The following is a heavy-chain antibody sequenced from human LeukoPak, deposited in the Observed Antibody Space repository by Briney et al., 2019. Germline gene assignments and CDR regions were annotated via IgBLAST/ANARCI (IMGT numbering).Heavy chain of an antibody. CDR3: ARALPLGPFDP. V-gene: IGHV3-48*01. J-gene: IGHJ5*02. Sequence: GGSLRLSCAASGFTVSSNYMSWVRQAPGKGLEWVSYISSSSSTIYYADSVKGRFTISRDNAKNSLYLQMNSLRAEDTAVYYCARALPLGPFDPWGQGTLVTVSS. CDR1: GFTVSSNY. D-gene: IGHD1-26*01. CDR2: ISSSSSTI.